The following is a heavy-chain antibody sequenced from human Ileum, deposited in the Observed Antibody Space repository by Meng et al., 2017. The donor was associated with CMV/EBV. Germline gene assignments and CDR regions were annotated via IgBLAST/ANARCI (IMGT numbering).Heavy chain of an antibody. Sequence: SCAISGDSVSSNSAAWNWIRQSPSRGLEWLGRTYYRSKWYNDYAVSVKSRITINPDTSKNQFSLQLNSVTPEDTAVYYRARYVYGHYYFDYWGQGTLVTVSS. D-gene: IGHD3-10*02. CDR2: TYYRSKWYN. CDR1: GDSVSSNSAA. J-gene: IGHJ4*02. V-gene: IGHV6-1*01. CDR3: ARYVYGHYYFDY.